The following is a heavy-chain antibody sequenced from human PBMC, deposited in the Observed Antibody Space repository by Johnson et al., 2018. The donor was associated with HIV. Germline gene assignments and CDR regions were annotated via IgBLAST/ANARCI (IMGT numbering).Heavy chain of an antibody. CDR3: ARGLLAGNDAFDI. Sequence: QVQLVESGGGLIQPGGSLRLSCAASGFTFSSYYMSWIRQAPGKGLEWVSYISSWGGSIYYADSVKGRFTISRDNAKNSLYLQMTSLRAEAPAVYYCARGLLAGNDAFDIWGQGTMVTVSS. V-gene: IGHV3-11*01. CDR1: GFTFSSYY. D-gene: IGHD6-13*01. J-gene: IGHJ3*02. CDR2: ISSWGGSI.